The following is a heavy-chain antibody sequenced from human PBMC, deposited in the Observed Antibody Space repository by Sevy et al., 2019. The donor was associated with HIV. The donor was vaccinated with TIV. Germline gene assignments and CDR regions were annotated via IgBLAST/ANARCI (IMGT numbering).Heavy chain of an antibody. J-gene: IGHJ4*02. CDR1: GDSVSSNSAA. D-gene: IGHD6-19*01. CDR3: ARVHTSGPRAFDY. V-gene: IGHV6-1*01. Sequence: SQTLSLTCAISGDSVSSNSAAGNWIRQSPSRGLEWLGRTYYRSRWYNDYAVSVKSRITINPDTSKNQFSLQLNSVTPEDTALYYCARVHTSGPRAFDYWGQGTLVTVSS. CDR2: TYYRSRWYN.